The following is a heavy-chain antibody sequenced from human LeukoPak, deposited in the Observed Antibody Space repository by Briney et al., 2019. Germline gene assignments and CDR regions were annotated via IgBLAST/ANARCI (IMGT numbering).Heavy chain of an antibody. V-gene: IGHV3-66*01. Sequence: PGGSLRLSCAASGFTVSSNYMSWVRQAPGKGLEWVSVIYSGGSTYYADSVKGRFTISRDNSKNTLYLQMNSLRAEDTAVYYCARDAWSIAASLDYYYYGMDVWGQGTTVTVSS. D-gene: IGHD6-6*01. CDR2: IYSGGST. J-gene: IGHJ6*02. CDR3: ARDAWSIAASLDYYYYGMDV. CDR1: GFTVSSNY.